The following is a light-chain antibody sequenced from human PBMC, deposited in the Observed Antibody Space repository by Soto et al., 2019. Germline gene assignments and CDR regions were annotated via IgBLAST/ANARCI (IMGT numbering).Light chain of an antibody. Sequence: DIPLTQSPSFLSASVGDRVTITCRASQGIGSYLAWYQQKPGKAPKLLIYAASTLQSGVPSRFSGSGSGTEFTLTIGTLQPEDFASYYCQQVNTYPWTFGQGTKVEIE. J-gene: IGKJ1*01. CDR3: QQVNTYPWT. V-gene: IGKV1-9*01. CDR1: QGIGSY. CDR2: AAS.